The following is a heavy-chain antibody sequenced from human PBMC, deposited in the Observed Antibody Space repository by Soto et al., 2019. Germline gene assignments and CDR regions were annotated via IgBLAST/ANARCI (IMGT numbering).Heavy chain of an antibody. V-gene: IGHV1-69*13. CDR3: ARVPEPFITEEWTYGMDV. CDR1: GGTFSSYA. CDR2: IIPIFGTA. Sequence: ASVKISCKASGGTFSSYAISWVRQAPGQGLEWMGGIIPIFGTANYAQKFQGRVTITADESTSTAYMELSSLRSEDTAVYYCARVPEPFITEEWTYGMDVWGQGTTVTVSS. J-gene: IGHJ6*02. D-gene: IGHD3-22*01.